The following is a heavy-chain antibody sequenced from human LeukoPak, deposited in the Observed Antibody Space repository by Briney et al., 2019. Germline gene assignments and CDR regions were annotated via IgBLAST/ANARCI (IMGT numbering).Heavy chain of an antibody. V-gene: IGHV3-23*01. J-gene: IGHJ4*02. CDR1: GFTFSSYA. D-gene: IGHD3-10*01. CDR2: ISGSGGST. Sequence: PGGSLRLSCAASGFTFSSYAMSWVRQAPGKGLEWVSAISGSGGSTYHADSVKGRFTISRDNSRNTLYLQMSSLRAEDKAIYYCAKADYYGSGSYFFDYWGQGTLVTVSS. CDR3: AKADYYGSGSYFFDY.